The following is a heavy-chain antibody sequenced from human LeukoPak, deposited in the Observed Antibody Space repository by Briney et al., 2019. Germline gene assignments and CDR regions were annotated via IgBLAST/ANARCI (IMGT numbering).Heavy chain of an antibody. Sequence: GGSLRLSCAASGFTFSSYAMHWVRQAPGKGLEWVAVISYDGSNKYYADSVKGRFTISRDNSKNTLYLQMNSLRAEDTAVYYCRGVGIVGATMEYFDYWGQGTLVTVSS. D-gene: IGHD1-26*01. CDR3: RGVGIVGATMEYFDY. CDR1: GFTFSSYA. V-gene: IGHV3-30-3*01. J-gene: IGHJ4*02. CDR2: ISYDGSNK.